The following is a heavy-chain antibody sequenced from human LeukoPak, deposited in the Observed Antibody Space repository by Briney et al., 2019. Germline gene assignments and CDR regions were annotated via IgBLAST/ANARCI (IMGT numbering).Heavy chain of an antibody. CDR2: TYPGDSDT. V-gene: IGHV5-51*01. Sequence: GESLKISCKGSGYSFTSYWIGWVRQMPGKGLEWMGITYPGDSDTRYSPSFQGQVTISADKSISTAYLQWSSLKASDTAMYYCASPIDSSGRHFDYWGQGTLVTVSS. J-gene: IGHJ4*02. CDR1: GYSFTSYW. D-gene: IGHD3-22*01. CDR3: ASPIDSSGRHFDY.